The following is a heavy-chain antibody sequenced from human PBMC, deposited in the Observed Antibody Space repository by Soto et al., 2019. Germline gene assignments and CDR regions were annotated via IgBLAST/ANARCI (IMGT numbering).Heavy chain of an antibody. D-gene: IGHD2-2*01. J-gene: IGHJ3*02. CDR3: ARDPQCRGYHFDI. V-gene: IGHV3-30-3*01. CDR1: GFTFSSYA. CDR2: ISYDGSNK. Sequence: QVQLVESGGGVVQPGRSLRLSCAASGFTFSSYAMHWVRQAPGKGLEWVAVISYDGSNKYYADSVKGRFTISRDNSKNKLYLQMNSLRAEDTAVYYCARDPQCRGYHFDIWGQGTMVTVSS.